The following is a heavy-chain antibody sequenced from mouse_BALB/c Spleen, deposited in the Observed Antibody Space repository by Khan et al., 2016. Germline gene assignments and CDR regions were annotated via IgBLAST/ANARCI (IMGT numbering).Heavy chain of an antibody. Sequence: QVQLKESGAELAKPGASVKMSCKASGYTFTSYWMHWVKQRPGQGLEWIGYINPSTGYTEYNQKFKDKATLTADKSSSTAYMKLSSLTEEDSAVYYCARWAYYGNYLFAYWGHVTLVTVSA. CDR3: ARWAYYGNYLFAY. J-gene: IGHJ3*01. CDR2: INPSTGYT. V-gene: IGHV1-7*01. CDR1: GYTFTSYW. D-gene: IGHD2-10*01.